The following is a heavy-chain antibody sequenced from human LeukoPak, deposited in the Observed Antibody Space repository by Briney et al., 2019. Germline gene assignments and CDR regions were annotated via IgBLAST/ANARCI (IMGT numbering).Heavy chain of an antibody. D-gene: IGHD5-18*01. Sequence: ASVKVSCKASGGTFTSYYMHWVRQAPGQGLEGVGMINPSGGNTNYAQKFQGRVTMTRDMSTSTVYMELSSLRSEDTAMYYCARALPHRRLMDTTMEQHWFDPWGQGTLVTVSS. CDR1: GGTFTSYY. V-gene: IGHV1-46*01. J-gene: IGHJ5*02. CDR3: ARALPHRRLMDTTMEQHWFDP. CDR2: INPSGGNT.